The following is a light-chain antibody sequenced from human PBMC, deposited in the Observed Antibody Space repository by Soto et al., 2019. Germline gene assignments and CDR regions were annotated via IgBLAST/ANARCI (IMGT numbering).Light chain of an antibody. Sequence: EIVLTQSRGTLSVSPGERATLSCRASQSVSSNLAWYQQKPGQAPRLLIYGASSRATGIPDRFSGSGSGTDFTLTISRLEPEDFAVYYCQQYGSSPLTFGGGTKVDNK. J-gene: IGKJ4*01. V-gene: IGKV3-20*01. CDR1: QSVSSN. CDR2: GAS. CDR3: QQYGSSPLT.